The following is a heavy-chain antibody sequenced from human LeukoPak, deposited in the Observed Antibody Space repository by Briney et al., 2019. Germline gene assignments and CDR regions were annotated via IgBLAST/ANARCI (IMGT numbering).Heavy chain of an antibody. V-gene: IGHV4-34*01. CDR3: AREPPRYYDSSGYNAFDI. CDR1: GGSFSGYY. Sequence: PSETLSLTCAVYGGSFSGYYWSWIRQPPGKGLEWIGEINHSGSTNYNPSLKSRVTISVDTSKNQFSLKLSSVTAADTAVYYCAREPPRYYDSSGYNAFDIWGQGQWSPSLQ. J-gene: IGHJ3*02. D-gene: IGHD3-22*01. CDR2: INHSGST.